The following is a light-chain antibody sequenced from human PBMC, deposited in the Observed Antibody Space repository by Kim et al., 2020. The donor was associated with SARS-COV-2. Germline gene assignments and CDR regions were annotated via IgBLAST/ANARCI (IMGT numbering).Light chain of an antibody. CDR1: QPISNY. J-gene: IGKJ5*01. V-gene: IGKV1-39*01. Sequence: DIQLTQSPSSLSASVGDRVTISCRASQPISNYLNWYQQKPGKAPNLLIFVGSSLHTGVPSRFSGSGSGTDFTLTINNLQLEDFATYYCQQTFSTPPVPFGQGTRLEIK. CDR3: QQTFSTPPVP. CDR2: VGS.